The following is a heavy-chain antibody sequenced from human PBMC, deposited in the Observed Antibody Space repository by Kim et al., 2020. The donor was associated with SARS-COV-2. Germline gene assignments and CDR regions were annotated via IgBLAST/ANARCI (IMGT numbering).Heavy chain of an antibody. D-gene: IGHD3-10*01. CDR3: ARMGVLLWSDWYFDL. J-gene: IGHJ2*01. Sequence: GGSLRLSCAASGFTFSSYWMSWVRQAPGKGLEWVANIKQDGSEKYYVDSVKGRFTISRDNAKNSLYLQMNSLRAEDTAVYYCARMGVLLWSDWYFDLWGRGTLVTVSS. V-gene: IGHV3-7*05. CDR2: IKQDGSEK. CDR1: GFTFSSYW.